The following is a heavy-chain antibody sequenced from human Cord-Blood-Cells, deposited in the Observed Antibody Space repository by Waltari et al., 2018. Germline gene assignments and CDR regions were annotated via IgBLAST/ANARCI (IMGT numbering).Heavy chain of an antibody. CDR2: SILIFGTT. CDR3: AITGEDNWFDP. D-gene: IGHD7-27*01. V-gene: IGHV1-69*12. J-gene: IGHJ5*02. Sequence: QVQLVQSGAEVKKPGSSVKVSCKASGGTFSSYAISWVRQAPGQGLEWMGGSILIFGTTNYAQECQGRVTITADESTSTAYTGLSSLRSEDTAVYYCAITGEDNWFDPWGQGTLVTVSS. CDR1: GGTFSSYA.